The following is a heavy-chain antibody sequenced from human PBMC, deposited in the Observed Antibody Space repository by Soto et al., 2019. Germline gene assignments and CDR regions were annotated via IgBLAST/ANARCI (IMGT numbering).Heavy chain of an antibody. CDR3: ARDYYGSGSPPLGY. Sequence: SETLSLTCTVSGGSISSYYWSWIRQPPGKGLEWIGYIYYSGSTNYNPSLKSRVTISVDTSKNQFSLKLSSVTAADTAVYYCARDYYGSGSPPLGYWGPGTLVTVSS. D-gene: IGHD3-10*01. J-gene: IGHJ4*02. CDR2: IYYSGST. V-gene: IGHV4-59*01. CDR1: GGSISSYY.